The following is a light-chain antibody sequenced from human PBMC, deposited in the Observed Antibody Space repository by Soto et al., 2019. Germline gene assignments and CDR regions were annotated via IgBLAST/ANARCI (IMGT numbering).Light chain of an antibody. CDR2: LNSDGSH. J-gene: IGLJ2*01. V-gene: IGLV4-69*01. CDR3: QTWGTGIHVV. CDR1: SGHSNYV. Sequence: QLVLTQSPSASASLGASVKLTCTLSSGHSNYVITWHQQQPEKGPRYLMKLNSDGSHSKGDGIPYRFSGSSSGAERYLTISSLQSEDEADYYCQTWGTGIHVVFGGGTKLTIL.